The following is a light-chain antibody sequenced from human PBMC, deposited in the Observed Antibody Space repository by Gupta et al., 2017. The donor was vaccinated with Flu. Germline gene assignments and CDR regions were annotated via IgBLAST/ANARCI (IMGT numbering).Light chain of an antibody. CDR2: SNN. CDR3: AAWDDSLNGLV. CDR1: SSNIGSNT. Sequence: QSVLTQPPSASGTARDRVTISCSGSSSNIGSNTVNWYQQLPGTAPKLLIYSNNQRPSGVPDRFSGSKSGTSASLAISGLQSEDEADYYCAAWDDSLNGLVFGGGTKLTVL. V-gene: IGLV1-44*01. J-gene: IGLJ2*01.